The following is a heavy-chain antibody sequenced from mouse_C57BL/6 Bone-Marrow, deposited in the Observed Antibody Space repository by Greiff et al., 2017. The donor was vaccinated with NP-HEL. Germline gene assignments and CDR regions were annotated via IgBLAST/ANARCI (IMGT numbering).Heavy chain of an antibody. V-gene: IGHV1-12*01. D-gene: IGHD2-9*01. CDR1: GYTFTSYN. CDR2: IYPGNGET. Sequence: LQQSGAELVRPGASVKMSCKASGYTFTSYNMHWVKQTPRQGLEWIGAIYPGNGETSYNQKVKGKATLTVDKSSSTAYMQLSSLTSEDSAVYFCARTPTMVTRAWFAYWGQGTLVTVSA. J-gene: IGHJ3*01. CDR3: ARTPTMVTRAWFAY.